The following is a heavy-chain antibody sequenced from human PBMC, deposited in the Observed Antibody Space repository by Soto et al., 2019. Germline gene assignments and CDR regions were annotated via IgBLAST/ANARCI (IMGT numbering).Heavy chain of an antibody. CDR3: ARAGDSGSYFQH. Sequence: QVQLVESGGGVVQPGRSLRLSCAASGFTFSSYGMHWVRQAPGKGLEWVVVIWYDGSNKYYADSVKGRFTISRDNSKNTLYLQMNSLRAEDTAVYYCARAGDSGSYFQHWGQGTLVTVSS. CDR1: GFTFSSYG. CDR2: IWYDGSNK. D-gene: IGHD1-26*01. J-gene: IGHJ1*01. V-gene: IGHV3-33*01.